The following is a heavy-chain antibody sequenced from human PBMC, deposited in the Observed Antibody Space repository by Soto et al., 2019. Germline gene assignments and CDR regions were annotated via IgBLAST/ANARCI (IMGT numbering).Heavy chain of an antibody. CDR1: GGSVSSGSYY. CDR2: IYYSGST. Sequence: QVQLQESGPGLVKPSETLSLTCTVSGGSVSSGSYYWSWIRQPPGKGLEWIGYIYYSGSTNYNPSLKSRVTISVDTPKNQFSLKLSSVTAADTAVYYCARISGYSYGLPPYFDYWGQGTLVTVSS. CDR3: ARISGYSYGLPPYFDY. D-gene: IGHD5-18*01. J-gene: IGHJ4*02. V-gene: IGHV4-61*01.